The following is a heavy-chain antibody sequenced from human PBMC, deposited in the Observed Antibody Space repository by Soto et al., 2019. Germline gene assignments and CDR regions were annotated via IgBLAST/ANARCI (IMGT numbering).Heavy chain of an antibody. Sequence: KVSCKEAGYTFDKNYSSWERHVTGQGLEWMGWMNPGSGDTGYAQKFQGRVTMTRDISIPTAYMELNSLTSEDTAINYCARMESFVPLNWFDPWGQGTLVTVSS. CDR2: MNPGSGDT. J-gene: IGHJ5*01. V-gene: IGHV1-8*01. CDR3: ARMESFVPLNWFDP. D-gene: IGHD1-1*01. CDR1: GYTFDKNY.